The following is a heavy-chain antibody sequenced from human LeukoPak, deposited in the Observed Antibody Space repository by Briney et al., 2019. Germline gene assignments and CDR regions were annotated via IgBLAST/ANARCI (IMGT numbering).Heavy chain of an antibody. Sequence: PSETLSLTCTVSGGSISSSSYYWGWIRQPPGKGLERIGSIYYSGSTYYNPSLKSRVTISVDTSKNQFSLKLSSVTAADTAVYYCAGRGNGLYYYYYMDVWGKGTTVTVSS. CDR1: GGSISSSSYY. CDR2: IYYSGST. V-gene: IGHV4-39*01. D-gene: IGHD2-8*01. CDR3: AGRGNGLYYYYYMDV. J-gene: IGHJ6*03.